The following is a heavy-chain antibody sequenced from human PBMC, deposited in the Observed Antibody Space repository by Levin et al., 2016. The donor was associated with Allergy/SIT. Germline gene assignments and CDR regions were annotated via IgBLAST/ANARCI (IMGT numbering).Heavy chain of an antibody. CDR3: ARAGGYEPPYYGMDV. D-gene: IGHD5-12*01. CDR2: TYYRSKWYN. J-gene: IGHJ6*02. V-gene: IGHV6-1*01. Sequence: WIRQSPSRGLEWLGRTYYRSKWYNDYAVSVKSRITINPDTSKNQFSLQLNSVTPEDTAVYYCARAGGYEPPYYGMDVWGQGTTVTVSS.